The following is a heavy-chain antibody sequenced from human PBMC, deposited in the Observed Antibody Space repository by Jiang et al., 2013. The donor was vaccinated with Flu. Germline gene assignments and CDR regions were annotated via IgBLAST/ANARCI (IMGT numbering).Heavy chain of an antibody. CDR3: ARDPNYYDTTGLP. CDR1: GYSFTGYW. Sequence: GAEVKKPGESLTISCKGFGYSFTGYWIDWVRQMPGKGLEWMGKIDPYNSYAIYSPSSQGHVTMSVDKSINTAYLQWSSLEASDTALYFCARDPNYYDTTGLPWGQGTLVTVSS. CDR2: IDPYNSYA. V-gene: IGHV5-10-1*01. D-gene: IGHD3-22*01. J-gene: IGHJ5*02.